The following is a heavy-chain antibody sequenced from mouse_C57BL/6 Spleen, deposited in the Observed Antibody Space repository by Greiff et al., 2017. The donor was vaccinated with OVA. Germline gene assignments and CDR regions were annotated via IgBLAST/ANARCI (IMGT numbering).Heavy chain of an antibody. CDR3: AREDTTVVYYYAMDY. CDR2: IDPNSGGT. D-gene: IGHD1-1*01. V-gene: IGHV1-72*01. Sequence: VKLQQSGAELVKPGASVKLSCKASGYTFTSYWMHWVKQRPGRGLEWIGRIDPNSGGTKYNEKFKSKATLTVDKPSSTAYMQLSSLTSEDSAVYYCAREDTTVVYYYAMDYWGQGTSVTVSS. CDR1: GYTFTSYW. J-gene: IGHJ4*01.